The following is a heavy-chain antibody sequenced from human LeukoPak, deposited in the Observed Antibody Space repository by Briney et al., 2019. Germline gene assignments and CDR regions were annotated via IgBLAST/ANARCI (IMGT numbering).Heavy chain of an antibody. Sequence: GGSLRLSCAASGFTFSSYAMSWVRQAPGKGLEWVSAISGSGGSTYYADSVKGRFTISRDNSKNTLYLQTNSLRAEDTAVYYCAKANSGRYSYGIYYFDYWGQGTLVTVSS. CDR2: ISGSGGST. D-gene: IGHD5-18*01. CDR1: GFTFSSYA. V-gene: IGHV3-23*01. J-gene: IGHJ4*02. CDR3: AKANSGRYSYGIYYFDY.